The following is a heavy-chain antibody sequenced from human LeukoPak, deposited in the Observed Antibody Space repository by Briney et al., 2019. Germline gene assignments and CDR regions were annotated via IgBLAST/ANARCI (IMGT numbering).Heavy chain of an antibody. CDR1: GFTFSSYA. CDR3: AKQFQASAGTSARFDP. D-gene: IGHD6-13*01. CDR2: ISGSGGST. V-gene: IGHV3-23*01. J-gene: IGHJ5*02. Sequence: GGPLRLSCAASGFTFSSYAMTWVRQAPGKGLEWVSGISGSGGSTYYADSVKGRFTISRDNSKNTVYLQMNSLRAEDTAVYYCAKQFQASAGTSARFDPWGQGTLVTVSS.